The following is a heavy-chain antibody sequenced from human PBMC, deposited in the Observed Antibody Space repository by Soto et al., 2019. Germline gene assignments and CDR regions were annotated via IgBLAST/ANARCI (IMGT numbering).Heavy chain of an antibody. J-gene: IGHJ6*02. D-gene: IGHD4-4*01. V-gene: IGHV1-69*06. Sequence: ASVKVSCKASGGTFSSYAISWVRQAPGQGLEWMGGIIPIFGTANYAQKFQGRVTITADKSTSTAYMELSSLRAEDTAVYYCARLTAYSIHYYGMDVWGQGTTGTSP. CDR3: ARLTAYSIHYYGMDV. CDR2: IIPIFGTA. CDR1: GGTFSSYA.